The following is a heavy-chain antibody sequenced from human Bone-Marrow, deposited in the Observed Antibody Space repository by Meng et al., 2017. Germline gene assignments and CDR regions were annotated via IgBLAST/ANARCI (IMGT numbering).Heavy chain of an antibody. CDR2: IIPIFGTA. V-gene: IGHV1-69*06. CDR1: GGTFSSYA. Sequence: SVKVSCKASGGTFSSYAISWVRQAPGQGLEWMGGIIPIFGTANYGQKFQGRVTITADKSTSTAYMELSSLRSEDTAVYYCATSLEWLSMNDYFDYWGQGTLVTVSS. D-gene: IGHD3-3*01. CDR3: ATSLEWLSMNDYFDY. J-gene: IGHJ4*02.